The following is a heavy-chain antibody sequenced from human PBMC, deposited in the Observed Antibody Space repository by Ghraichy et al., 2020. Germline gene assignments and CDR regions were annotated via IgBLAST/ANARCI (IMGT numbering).Heavy chain of an antibody. CDR2: ISGSGGST. D-gene: IGHD6-19*01. Sequence: GESLNISCAASGLTFSSYAMNWVRQAPGKGLEWVSGISGSGGSTYYADSVKGRFTISRDNSKNTLYLQMKSLRAEDTAGYYWARDGVYSSGWYEGYFDYWGQGTLVTVSS. CDR3: ARDGVYSSGWYEGYFDY. CDR1: GLTFSSYA. V-gene: IGHV3-23*01. J-gene: IGHJ4*02.